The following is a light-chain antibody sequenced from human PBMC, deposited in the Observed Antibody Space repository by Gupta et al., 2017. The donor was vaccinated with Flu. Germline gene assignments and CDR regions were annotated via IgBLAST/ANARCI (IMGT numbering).Light chain of an antibody. CDR3: AAWDDSMSGYV. CDR2: SDD. J-gene: IGLJ3*02. CDR1: STDIGSDY. Sequence: RVTISCSGSSTDIGSDYVYCYQQLPGTATKLLIDSDDQRSSGVPGRFSCSTSATSASPATSVLRSEEEADYYYAAWDDSMSGYVFGGGTKLTVL. V-gene: IGLV1-47*02.